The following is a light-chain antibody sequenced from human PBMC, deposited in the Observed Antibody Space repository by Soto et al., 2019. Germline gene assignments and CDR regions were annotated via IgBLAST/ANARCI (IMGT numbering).Light chain of an antibody. CDR1: QSISSW. V-gene: IGKV1-5*01. Sequence: DIQMTQSPSALSAYVGDRVTITCRASQSISSWLAWYQQKPGNAPKLLIYDASSLEIGVPSRFSGSGSGTDFTLTISGLHPDDFATYYCQQYNSYSQTSGQRAKVDIK. CDR2: DAS. J-gene: IGKJ1*01. CDR3: QQYNSYSQT.